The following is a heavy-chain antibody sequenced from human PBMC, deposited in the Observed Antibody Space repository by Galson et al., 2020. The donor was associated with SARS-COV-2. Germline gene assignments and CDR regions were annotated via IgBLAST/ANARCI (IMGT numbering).Heavy chain of an antibody. CDR3: AAWVGSYFNY. Sequence: SETLSLTCTVSGVSINTYFWPWVRQSPGKGLEWIGYIYHSGTTHYNPSLKSRVTISVDTSSKNQFYLKMSSVTAADSAVYYCAAWVGSYFNYWGQGTLVTVSS. CDR1: GVSINTYF. V-gene: IGHV4-59*01. CDR2: IYHSGTT. D-gene: IGHD3-10*01. J-gene: IGHJ4*02.